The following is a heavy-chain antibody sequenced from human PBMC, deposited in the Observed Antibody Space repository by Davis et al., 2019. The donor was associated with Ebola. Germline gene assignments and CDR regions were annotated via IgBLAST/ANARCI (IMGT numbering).Heavy chain of an antibody. J-gene: IGHJ5*02. CDR3: VRVHGPIFDYGDYIKTGDWFDP. CDR2: IYDQST. CDR1: GFTVSSNH. V-gene: IGHV3-53*05. Sequence: GESLKISCTASGFTVSSNHMSWVRQAPGKGLEWVSVIYDQSTAYADAVRGRFIISRDKSNNTLYLEMSSLRVDDTAVYFCVRVHGPIFDYGDYIKTGDWFDPWGQGTLVTVSS. D-gene: IGHD4-17*01.